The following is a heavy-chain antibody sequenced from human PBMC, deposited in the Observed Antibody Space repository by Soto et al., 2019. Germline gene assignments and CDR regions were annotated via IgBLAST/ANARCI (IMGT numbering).Heavy chain of an antibody. V-gene: IGHV3-11*01. CDR2: ITTTGTTT. CDR1: GFTFSDYD. J-gene: IGHJ5*02. Sequence: GGSLRLSCVASGFTFSDYDMSWIRQAPGKGLEWVSYITTTGTTTYYADFVKGRFTISRDNAKKSLYLQINSLRAEDTAVYYCARNGGTFDPWGQGT. CDR3: ARNGGTFDP. D-gene: IGHD7-27*01.